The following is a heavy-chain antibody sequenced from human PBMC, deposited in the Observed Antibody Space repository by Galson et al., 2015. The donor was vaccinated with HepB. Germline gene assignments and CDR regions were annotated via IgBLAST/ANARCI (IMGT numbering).Heavy chain of an antibody. CDR2: ISGSGGST. D-gene: IGHD3-10*01. CDR1: GFTFSSYA. Sequence: SLRLSCAASGFTFSSYAMSWVRQAPGKGLEWVSAISGSGGSTYYADSVKGRFTISRDNSKNTLYLQMNSLRAEDTAVYYCAKTLGTYGSGSYFAFDIWGQGTMVTVSS. J-gene: IGHJ3*02. V-gene: IGHV3-23*01. CDR3: AKTLGTYGSGSYFAFDI.